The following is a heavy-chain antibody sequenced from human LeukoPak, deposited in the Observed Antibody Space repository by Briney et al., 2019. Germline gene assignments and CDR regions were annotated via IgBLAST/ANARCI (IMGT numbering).Heavy chain of an antibody. V-gene: IGHV3-33*06. CDR1: GFTFSSYG. CDR3: AKWEDYYDSSGYFDY. J-gene: IGHJ4*02. D-gene: IGHD3-22*01. CDR2: IWYDGSNK. Sequence: GGSLRLSCAASGFTFSSYGMHWVRQAPGKGLEWVAVIWYDGSNKYYADSVKGRFTISRDNSKNTLYLQMNSLRAEDTAVYYCAKWEDYYDSSGYFDYWGQGTLVTVSS.